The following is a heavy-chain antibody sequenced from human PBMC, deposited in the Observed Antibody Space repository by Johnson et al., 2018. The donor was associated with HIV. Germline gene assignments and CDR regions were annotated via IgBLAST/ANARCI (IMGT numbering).Heavy chain of an antibody. D-gene: IGHD1-26*01. CDR1: GFTFSSYA. CDR3: ARPHSFQYQHAFDI. CDR2: ISYDGSNK. Sequence: QVQLVESGGGVVQPGRSLRLSCAASGFTFSSYAMHWVRQAPGKGLEWVAVISYDGSNKYYADSVKGRFIISRDNSKNTLYLQMNSLRAADTALYYCARPHSFQYQHAFDIWGQGTKVTVSS. J-gene: IGHJ3*02. V-gene: IGHV3-30-3*01.